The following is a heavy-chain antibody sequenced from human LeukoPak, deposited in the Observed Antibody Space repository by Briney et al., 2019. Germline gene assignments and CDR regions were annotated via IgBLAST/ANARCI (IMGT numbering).Heavy chain of an antibody. D-gene: IGHD6-19*01. CDR2: IVVGTGNT. CDR3: ARDKAPYSSGENDAFDI. CDR1: GFTFSDSA. Sequence: ASVKVSCKTSGFTFSDSAIQWVRQARGQRLEWVGWIVVGTGNTNSAQKFQDRVTITRDMTTTTAYMELSSLRSEDTAVYYCARDKAPYSSGENDAFDIWGQGTMVTVSS. J-gene: IGHJ3*02. V-gene: IGHV1-58*02.